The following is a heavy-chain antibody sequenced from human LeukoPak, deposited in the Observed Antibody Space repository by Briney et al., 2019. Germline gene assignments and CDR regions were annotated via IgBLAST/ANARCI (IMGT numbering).Heavy chain of an antibody. Sequence: PGGSLRLSCAAAGFTLDDYGMSGVRHAPGKGGEWGSGINWKGGRTVYADSGKGRFTISRDNAKNSLYLQMNSLRAEDTALYYCARVREWLVDGAQYFDYWGQGTLATVSS. J-gene: IGHJ4*02. D-gene: IGHD6-19*01. CDR2: INWKGGRT. CDR1: GFTLDDYG. CDR3: ARVREWLVDGAQYFDY. V-gene: IGHV3-20*04.